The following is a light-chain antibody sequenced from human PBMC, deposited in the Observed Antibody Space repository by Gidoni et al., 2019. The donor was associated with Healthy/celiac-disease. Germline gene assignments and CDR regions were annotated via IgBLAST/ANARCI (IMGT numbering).Light chain of an antibody. CDR3: MQGTHWPPT. V-gene: IGKV2-30*02. CDR1: QSLVHSDGNTY. CDR2: KVS. J-gene: IGKJ4*01. Sequence: DVAMTQSPLSLPVTLGQPASISCRSSQSLVHSDGNTYLNWFQQRPGQSPRRLIYKVSNRDSGVPDRFSGSGSGTDFTLKISRVEAEDVGVYDCMQGTHWPPTFGGGTKVEIK.